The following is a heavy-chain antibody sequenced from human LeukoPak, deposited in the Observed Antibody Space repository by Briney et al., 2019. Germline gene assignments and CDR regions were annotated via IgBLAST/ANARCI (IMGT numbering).Heavy chain of an antibody. D-gene: IGHD4-23*01. CDR2: ISSSSSYI. V-gene: IGHV3-21*01. CDR1: GSTFSSYS. J-gene: IGHJ3*02. CDR3: ARNYGGKSGGAFDI. Sequence: GGSLRLSCAASGSTFSSYSMNWVRQAPGKELEWVSSISSSSSYIYYADSVKGRFTISRDNAKNSLYLQMNSLRAEDTAVYYCARNYGGKSGGAFDIWGQGTMVTVSS.